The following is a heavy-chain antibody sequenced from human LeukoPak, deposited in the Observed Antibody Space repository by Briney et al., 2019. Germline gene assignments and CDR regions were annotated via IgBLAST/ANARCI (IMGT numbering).Heavy chain of an antibody. CDR3: ASSGPYYDSSGYGYFDY. Sequence: SETLSLTCTVSGGSISSSSYYWGWIRQPPGKGLEWIGSIYYSGSTYYNPSLKSRVTISVDTSKNQFSLKLSSVTAADTAVYYCASSGPYYDSSGYGYFDYWGQGTLVTVSS. CDR2: IYYSGST. V-gene: IGHV4-39*01. D-gene: IGHD3-22*01. J-gene: IGHJ4*02. CDR1: GGSISSSSYY.